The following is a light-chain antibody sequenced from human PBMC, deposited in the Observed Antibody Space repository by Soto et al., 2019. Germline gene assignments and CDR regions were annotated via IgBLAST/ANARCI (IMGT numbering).Light chain of an antibody. J-gene: IGKJ2*01. Sequence: DIQMTQSPSSLSASVGDRVTITCRASKDISNFLSWYQQKAGKAPKLLIYDASALERGVPSRFSGSGSGTDCTFTITSLHPEDSATYYGQQYHDIPPTFGHGSKLEI. V-gene: IGKV1-33*01. CDR1: KDISNF. CDR2: DAS. CDR3: QQYHDIPPT.